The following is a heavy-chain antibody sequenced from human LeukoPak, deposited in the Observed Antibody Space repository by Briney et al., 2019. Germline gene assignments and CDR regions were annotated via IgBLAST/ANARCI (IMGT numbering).Heavy chain of an antibody. Sequence: GGTLRLSCVASGFTFSSYGMSWVRQAPGKGLEWVSAISGSGGSTYYADSVKGRFTISRDNSKNTLYLQMNSLRAEDTAVYYCAKDQGDFDYWGQGTLVTVSS. J-gene: IGHJ4*02. V-gene: IGHV3-23*01. CDR3: AKDQGDFDY. CDR1: GFTFSSYG. D-gene: IGHD1-26*01. CDR2: ISGSGGST.